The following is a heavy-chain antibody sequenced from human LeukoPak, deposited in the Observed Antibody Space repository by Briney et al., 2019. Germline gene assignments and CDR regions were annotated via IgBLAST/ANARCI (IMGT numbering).Heavy chain of an antibody. J-gene: IGHJ6*02. CDR1: GFTVSSNY. Sequence: GGSLRLSCAASGFTVSSNYVNWVRQAPGKGLEWVSVIYSGGTTYYADSVKGRFTISRDNSKNTLYLQMNSLRAEDTAVYYCARATIATTDSMDVWGQGTTVTVSS. D-gene: IGHD2-21*01. V-gene: IGHV3-66*01. CDR2: IYSGGTT. CDR3: ARATIATTDSMDV.